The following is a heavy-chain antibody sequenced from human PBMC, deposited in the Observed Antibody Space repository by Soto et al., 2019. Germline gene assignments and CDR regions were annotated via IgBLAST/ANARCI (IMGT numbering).Heavy chain of an antibody. J-gene: IGHJ4*02. D-gene: IGHD5-12*01. V-gene: IGHV1-18*01. CDR1: GYTFTSYV. CDR2: ISAYNGNT. CDR3: ARGLADSGYDYGDFDY. Sequence: ASVKVSCKASGYTFTSYVSSWVRQAPGQGLEWMGWISAYNGNTNYAQKLQGRVTMTTDTSTSTAYMELRSLRSDDTAVYYCARGLADSGYDYGDFDYWGQGTLVTVSS.